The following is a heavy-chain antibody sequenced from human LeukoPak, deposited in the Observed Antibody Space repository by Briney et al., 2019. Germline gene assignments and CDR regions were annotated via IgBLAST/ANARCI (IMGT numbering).Heavy chain of an antibody. CDR2: INEDGSTT. Sequence: GGSLRLSCAASGFTFSSNWMHWVRQAPGKGLVWVSRINEDGSTTNYADSVKGRSTIFRDNAKNTLYLQMNSLRAVDTAVYYCVRDLGGRSGHWGQGTLVTVSS. D-gene: IGHD1-26*01. V-gene: IGHV3-74*01. CDR3: VRDLGGRSGH. J-gene: IGHJ4*02. CDR1: GFTFSSNW.